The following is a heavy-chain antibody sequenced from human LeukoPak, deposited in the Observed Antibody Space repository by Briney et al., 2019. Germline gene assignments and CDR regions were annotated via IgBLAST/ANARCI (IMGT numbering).Heavy chain of an antibody. CDR2: IYYSGST. Sequence: SETLSLTCTVSGGSISSYYWSWVRQPPGKGLEWVGYIYYSGSTNYNPSLKSRVTISVDPSKNQFSLKLSSVTAADTAVYYCARSSGYDTANLDYWGQGTLVTVSS. CDR1: GGSISSYY. V-gene: IGHV4-59*01. J-gene: IGHJ4*02. CDR3: ARSSGYDTANLDY. D-gene: IGHD5-12*01.